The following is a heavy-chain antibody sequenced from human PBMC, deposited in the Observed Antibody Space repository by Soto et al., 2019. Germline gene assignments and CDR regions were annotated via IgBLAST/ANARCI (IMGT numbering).Heavy chain of an antibody. V-gene: IGHV3-23*01. CDR2: ISGSGGST. D-gene: IGHD3-3*01. Sequence: GGSLRLSCAASGFTFSSYAMSWVRQTPGKGLEWVSAISGSGGSTYYADSVKGRFTISRDNSKNTLYLQMNSLRAEDTAVYYCAKGRFLEWLLYDYWGQGTLVTVSS. CDR1: GFTFSSYA. CDR3: AKGRFLEWLLYDY. J-gene: IGHJ4*02.